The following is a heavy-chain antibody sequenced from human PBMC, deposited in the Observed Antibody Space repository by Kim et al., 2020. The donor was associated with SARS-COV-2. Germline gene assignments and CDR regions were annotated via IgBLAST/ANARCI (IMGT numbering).Heavy chain of an antibody. D-gene: IGHD2-15*01. CDR3: ARGGCSGGSCYIPGFDYCYGMDV. CDR2: IIPILGIA. V-gene: IGHV1-69*02. CDR1: GGTFSSYT. Sequence: SVKVSCKASGGTFSSYTISWVRQAPGQGLEWMGRIIPILGIANYAQKFQGRVTINLDKSTRTANMELSSLRTEETAVYYCARGGCSGGSCYIPGFDYCYGMDVWGQGTTVTVSS. J-gene: IGHJ6*02.